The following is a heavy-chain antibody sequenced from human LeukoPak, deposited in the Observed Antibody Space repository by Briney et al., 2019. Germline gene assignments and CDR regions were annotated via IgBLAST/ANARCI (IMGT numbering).Heavy chain of an antibody. D-gene: IGHD3-3*01. J-gene: IGHJ6*03. Sequence: SETLSLTCAVYGGSFSGYYWSWIRQPPGKGLEWIGEINHSGSTNYNPSLKSRVTISVDTSKSQFSLKLSSVTAADTAVYYCAGFWSGYPNYYYYMDVWGKGTTVTVSS. V-gene: IGHV4-34*01. CDR2: INHSGST. CDR1: GGSFSGYY. CDR3: AGFWSGYPNYYYYMDV.